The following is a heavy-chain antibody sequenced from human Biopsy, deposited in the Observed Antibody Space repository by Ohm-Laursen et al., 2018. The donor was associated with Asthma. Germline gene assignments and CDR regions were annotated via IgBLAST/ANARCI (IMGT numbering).Heavy chain of an antibody. J-gene: IGHJ3*02. CDR3: AKERYYDFWSGYPI. CDR1: GFSFNSYG. CDR2: MSFDGRQT. V-gene: IGHV3-30*18. D-gene: IGHD3-3*01. Sequence: SLRLSCAASGFSFNSYGMHWVRQAPGKGLEWVAVMSFDGRQTYYADSVKGRFTISRDNSKNTLYLQMTSLRAEDTAVYYCAKERYYDFWSGYPIWGQGTMVTVSS.